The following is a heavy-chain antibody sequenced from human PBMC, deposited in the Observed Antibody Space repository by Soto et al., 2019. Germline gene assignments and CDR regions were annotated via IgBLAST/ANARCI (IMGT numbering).Heavy chain of an antibody. CDR3: ARDKRITVNPANVAGGRDV. CDR2: IYHSGGT. J-gene: IGHJ6*02. Sequence: QVQLQESGPGLVKPTETLSLTCTVSGDSIRGGGYYWGWVRQRPGKGLEWIGCIYHSGGTHYNPSLKSRLTICVDKSKNQFALRRTSVTAADTAVYYGARDKRITVNPANVAGGRDVWGQGTTVTVSS. D-gene: IGHD1-20*01. CDR1: GDSIRGGGYY. V-gene: IGHV4-31*03.